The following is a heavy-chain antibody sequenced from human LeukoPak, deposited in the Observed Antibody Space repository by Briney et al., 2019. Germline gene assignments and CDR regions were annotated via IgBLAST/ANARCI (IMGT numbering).Heavy chain of an antibody. Sequence: TSQTLSLTCAVSGGSISSDGYSWSWIRQPPGKGLEWIGYIYHTGNTYYNPALRSRVTIALDRAKNQFSLKLTSVPAADTAVYYCAREAYDVLTGLGGGMDVWGQGTTVTVSS. V-gene: IGHV4-30-2*01. J-gene: IGHJ6*02. D-gene: IGHD3-9*01. CDR1: GGSISSDGYS. CDR2: IYHTGNT. CDR3: AREAYDVLTGLGGGMDV.